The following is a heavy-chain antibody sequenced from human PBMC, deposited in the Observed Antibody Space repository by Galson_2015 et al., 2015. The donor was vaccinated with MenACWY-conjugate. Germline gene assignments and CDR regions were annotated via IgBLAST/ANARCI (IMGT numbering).Heavy chain of an antibody. J-gene: IGHJ4*02. V-gene: IGHV3-49*03. Sequence: SLRLSCAASGFTFGDYAMSWFRQAPGKGLEWVGFIRSKAYGGTTEYAASVKGRFTISRDDSKSIAYLQMNSLKTEDTAVYYCTRVGASGYDLDYFDYWGQGTLVTVSS. CDR1: GFTFGDYA. D-gene: IGHD5-12*01. CDR3: TRVGASGYDLDYFDY. CDR2: IRSKAYGGTT.